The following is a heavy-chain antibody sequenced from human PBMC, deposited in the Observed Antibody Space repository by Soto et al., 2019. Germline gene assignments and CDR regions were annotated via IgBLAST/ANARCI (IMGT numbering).Heavy chain of an antibody. CDR1: GGTFSIYT. V-gene: IGHV1-69*02. Sequence: QVQLVQSGSEVKKPGSSVRVSCKTSGGTFSIYTISWVRQAPGQGLEWMGRVLPFLDITSYSQRFQGRVTITADRSPTTAYMELSSLRSEDTAVYYCARDRDNSNWPNFDSWGQGTLVTVSS. D-gene: IGHD6-13*01. J-gene: IGHJ4*02. CDR3: ARDRDNSNWPNFDS. CDR2: VLPFLDIT.